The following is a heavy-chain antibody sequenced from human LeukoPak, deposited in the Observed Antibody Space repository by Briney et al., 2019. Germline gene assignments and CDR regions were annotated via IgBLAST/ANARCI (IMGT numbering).Heavy chain of an antibody. CDR3: ARDLYSRRMNYYGSGSYFAH. CDR1: GYTFTGYY. D-gene: IGHD3-10*01. Sequence: GASVKVSCKASGYTFTGYYMHWVRQAPGQGLEWMGWINPNSGGTNYAQKFQGRVTMTRDTSISTAYMELRSLRSDDTAVYYCARDLYSRRMNYYGSGSYFAHWGQGTLVTVSS. V-gene: IGHV1-2*02. CDR2: INPNSGGT. J-gene: IGHJ4*02.